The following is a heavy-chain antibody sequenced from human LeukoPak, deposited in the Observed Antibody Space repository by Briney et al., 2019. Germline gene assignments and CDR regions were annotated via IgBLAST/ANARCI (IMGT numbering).Heavy chain of an antibody. V-gene: IGHV3-53*01. CDR2: IYSGGST. CDR3: ARDEEEFAEH. J-gene: IGHJ1*01. D-gene: IGHD3-10*01. CDR1: GFTVSSNY. Sequence: TGGSLRLSCAASGFTVSSNYMSWVRQAPGKGLEWVSVIYSGGSTYYADSVKGRFTISRDNSKNTLYLQMNSLRAEDTAVYYCARDEEEFAEHWGQGTLVTVSS.